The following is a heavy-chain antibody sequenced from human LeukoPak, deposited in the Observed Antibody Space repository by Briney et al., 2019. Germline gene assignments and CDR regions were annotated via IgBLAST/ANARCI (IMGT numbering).Heavy chain of an antibody. J-gene: IGHJ3*02. Sequence: GRSLRLSCAASGFTFSTYWMSWVRQAPGKGLEWVANIKEDGSEKYYVDSMKGRFTISRDNAKNSLNLQMTSLRADDTAVYYCARLTVTTPDAFDIWGQGTMVTVSS. CDR2: IKEDGSEK. D-gene: IGHD4-17*01. V-gene: IGHV3-7*01. CDR1: GFTFSTYW. CDR3: ARLTVTTPDAFDI.